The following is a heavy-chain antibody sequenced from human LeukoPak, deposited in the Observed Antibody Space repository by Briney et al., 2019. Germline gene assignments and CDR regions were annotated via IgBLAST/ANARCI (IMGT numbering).Heavy chain of an antibody. J-gene: IGHJ4*02. CDR2: INGNGAST. V-gene: IGHV3-23*01. CDR3: AKDQGYSYYYLDY. Sequence: GGSLRLSCAASGFTFNTNAMSWVRQAPGKGLEWVSGINGNGASTYYSDSVKGRFTISRDNSKNTLYLQMSSLIAEDTAIYYCAKDQGYSYYYLDYWGQGTLVTVSS. CDR1: GFTFNTNA. D-gene: IGHD5-18*01.